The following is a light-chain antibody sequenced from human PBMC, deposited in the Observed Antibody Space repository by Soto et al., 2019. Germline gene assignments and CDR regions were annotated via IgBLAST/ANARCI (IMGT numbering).Light chain of an antibody. CDR1: QSISSW. Sequence: DVEMTQSPSTLSASVGDRVTITCRVSQSISSWLAWYQQKPGKAPKLLIYKASSLDRWLPSRFSGSGSGTGFTLTVRSLQPDDFATSYCQQYHDFPYSFGHATIPEIK. CDR3: QQYHDFPYS. V-gene: IGKV1-5*03. CDR2: KAS. J-gene: IGKJ2*01.